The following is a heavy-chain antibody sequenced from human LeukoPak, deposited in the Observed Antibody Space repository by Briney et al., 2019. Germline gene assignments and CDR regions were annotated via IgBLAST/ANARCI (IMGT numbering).Heavy chain of an antibody. CDR3: ARERKLWPSGGYFDY. V-gene: IGHV4-4*07. D-gene: IGHD5-18*01. J-gene: IGHJ4*02. Sequence: SETLSLTCTVSGGSISNYYWSWIRQPAGKGLEWIGRIYSTGSTNYNPSLKSRVTISVDTSKNQFSLKLSSVTAADTAVYYCARERKLWPSGGYFDYWGQGTLVTVSS. CDR1: GGSISNYY. CDR2: IYSTGST.